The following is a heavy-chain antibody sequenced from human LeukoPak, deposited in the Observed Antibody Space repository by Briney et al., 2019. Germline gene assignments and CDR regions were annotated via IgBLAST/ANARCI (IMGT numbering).Heavy chain of an antibody. Sequence: GASVKVSCKTSGYSFTNYYMHWVRQAPGQGPEWRGITRPSSGRTSSPQKFQGRVTMTWDMSTSTFYMELSSLTSDDTAVYYCAREGPETYNFDFWGQGTLVTVSS. V-gene: IGHV1-46*01. CDR2: TRPSSGRT. CDR1: GYSFTNYY. CDR3: AREGPETYNFDF. J-gene: IGHJ4*02. D-gene: IGHD1-14*01.